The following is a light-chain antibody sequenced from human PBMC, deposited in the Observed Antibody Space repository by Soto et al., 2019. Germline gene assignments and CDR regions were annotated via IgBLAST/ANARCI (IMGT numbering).Light chain of an antibody. CDR3: ASWDDSVNGLV. V-gene: IGLV2-14*03. Sequence: QSALTQPASVSGSPGQSITISCTGTSSDVGAYDYVSWYQQHPGTAPKLIIYSNNQGPSGVPDRFSGSKSGTSASLAISGLQSEDEADYYCASWDDSVNGLVIGGGTKLTVL. CDR1: SSDVGAYDY. CDR2: SNN. J-gene: IGLJ3*02.